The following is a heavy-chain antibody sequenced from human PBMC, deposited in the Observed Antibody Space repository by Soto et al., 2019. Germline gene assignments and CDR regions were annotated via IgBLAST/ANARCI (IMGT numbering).Heavy chain of an antibody. D-gene: IGHD3-22*01. J-gene: IGHJ4*02. CDR3: VKGEYYYDSSGYYPFDY. CDR1: GFTFSIYA. V-gene: IGHV3-64D*06. CDR2: ISTNGGST. Sequence: PRGSLRLSCSASGFTFSIYAMYWVRQAPGKGLEYVSSISTNGGSTDYADSVKGRFTISRDNSKNTVYLQMSSLRVEDTAVYYCVKGEYYYDSSGYYPFDYWGQGTLVTVSS.